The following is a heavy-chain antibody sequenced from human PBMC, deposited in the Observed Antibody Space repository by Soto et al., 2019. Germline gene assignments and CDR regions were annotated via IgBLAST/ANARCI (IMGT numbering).Heavy chain of an antibody. Sequence: EVQLVESGGGLVQPGGSLRLSCAASGFTFSSYSMNWVRQAPGKGLEWVSYISSSSSTIYYADSVKGRFTISRDNAKNSLYLQMNSLRDEDTAVYYCARDQRYYGSGSYYYYYGMDVWGQGTTVTVSS. D-gene: IGHD3-10*01. V-gene: IGHV3-48*02. J-gene: IGHJ6*02. CDR3: ARDQRYYGSGSYYYYYGMDV. CDR2: ISSSSSTI. CDR1: GFTFSSYS.